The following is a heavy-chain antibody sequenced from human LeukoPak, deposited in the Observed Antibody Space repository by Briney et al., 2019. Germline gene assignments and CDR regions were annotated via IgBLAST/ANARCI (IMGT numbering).Heavy chain of an antibody. D-gene: IGHD2-2*01. CDR3: ARGVRYCSSTSCYFRAFDI. V-gene: IGHV3-30-3*01. CDR2: ISYDGSNK. J-gene: IGHJ3*02. CDR1: GFTFSSYA. Sequence: PGGSLRLSCAASGFTFSSYAMHWVRQAPGKGLEWVAVISYDGSNKYYADSVKGRFTISRDNSKNTLYLQMNSLRAEDMAVYYCARGVRYCSSTSCYFRAFDIWGQGTMVTVSS.